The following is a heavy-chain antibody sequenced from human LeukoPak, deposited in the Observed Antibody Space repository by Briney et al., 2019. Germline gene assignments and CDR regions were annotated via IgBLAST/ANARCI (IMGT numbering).Heavy chain of an antibody. CDR2: INPNSGGT. Sequence: GASVKVSCKASGYTFTGYYMHWVRQAPGQGLEWMGWINPNSGGTNYAQKFQGRVTMTRDTSISTAYTELSRLRSDDTAVYYCARRVIAAAGTRWFDPWGQGTLVTVSS. J-gene: IGHJ5*02. V-gene: IGHV1-2*02. D-gene: IGHD6-13*01. CDR1: GYTFTGYY. CDR3: ARRVIAAAGTRWFDP.